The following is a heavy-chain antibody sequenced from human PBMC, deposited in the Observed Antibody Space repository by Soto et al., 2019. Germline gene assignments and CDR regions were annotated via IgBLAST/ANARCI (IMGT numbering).Heavy chain of an antibody. CDR1: GGSVSNSQYF. V-gene: IGHV4-39*01. J-gene: IGHJ3*02. D-gene: IGHD2-15*01. CDR3: ARGKLCAFDI. Sequence: SETLSLTCTVSGGSVSNSQYFWVWLRQPPGKGLEWIGTLTHSGSTNYNPSLKSPVTISVDTSKNQFSLKLSSVTAADTAVYYCARGKLCAFDIWGQGTMVTVSS. CDR2: LTHSGST.